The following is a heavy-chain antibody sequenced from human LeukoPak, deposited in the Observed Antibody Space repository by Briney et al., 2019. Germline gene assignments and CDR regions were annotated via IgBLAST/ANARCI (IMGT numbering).Heavy chain of an antibody. J-gene: IGHJ6*03. V-gene: IGHV1-69*13. CDR2: IIPIFGTA. CDR3: ARNPTYYDSSGYGPNYYYYYMDV. D-gene: IGHD3-22*01. Sequence: GASVKVSCKASGGTFSSYAISWVRRAPGQGLEWMGGIIPIFGTANYAQKFQGRVTITADESTSTAYMELSSMRSEDTAVYYCARNPTYYDSSGYGPNYYYYYMDVWGKGTTVTVSS. CDR1: GGTFSSYA.